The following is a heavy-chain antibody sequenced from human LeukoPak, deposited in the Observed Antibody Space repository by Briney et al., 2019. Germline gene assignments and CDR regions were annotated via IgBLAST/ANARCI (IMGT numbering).Heavy chain of an antibody. CDR3: AKRVQCDAFDI. J-gene: IGHJ3*02. CDR2: ISYDGSNK. Sequence: GGSLRLSCAASGFTFSSYGMHWVRQAPGKGLEWVAVISYDGSNKYYADSVKGRFTISRDNSKNTLYLQMNSLRAEDTAVYYCAKRVQCDAFDIWGQGTMVTVSS. CDR1: GFTFSSYG. D-gene: IGHD6-19*01. V-gene: IGHV3-30*18.